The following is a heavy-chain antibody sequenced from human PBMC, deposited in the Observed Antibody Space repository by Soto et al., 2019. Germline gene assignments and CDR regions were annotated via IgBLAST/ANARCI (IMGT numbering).Heavy chain of an antibody. D-gene: IGHD3-3*01. CDR1: GGSISRGDYY. V-gene: IGHV4-30-4*01. Sequence: QVQLQESGPGLVKPSQTLSLTCTVSGGSISRGDYYWSWLRQPPGKGLEWIGYIYYSGSTYYNPALRSRVTIAGDTSKNQFSLKLSSVTAADTAVYYGARTPLDDFWSGYGSRDIGGQGTMVTVSS. J-gene: IGHJ3*02. CDR2: IYYSGST. CDR3: ARTPLDDFWSGYGSRDI.